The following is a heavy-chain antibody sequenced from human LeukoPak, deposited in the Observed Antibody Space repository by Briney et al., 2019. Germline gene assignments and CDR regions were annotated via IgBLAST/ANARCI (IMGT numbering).Heavy chain of an antibody. V-gene: IGHV1-18*01. CDR1: VYSFIRYG. Sequence: ASVRVSCTASVYSFIRYGINWVRQAPGQGRERVGWISGYNGITKYVENFQGRVTMTTDTSTSTAYMELRSLRSDDTAVYYCARELGGAGSYFFPYYAMDVWGQGTTVTVSS. CDR2: ISGYNGIT. J-gene: IGHJ6*02. D-gene: IGHD3-10*01. CDR3: ARELGGAGSYFFPYYAMDV.